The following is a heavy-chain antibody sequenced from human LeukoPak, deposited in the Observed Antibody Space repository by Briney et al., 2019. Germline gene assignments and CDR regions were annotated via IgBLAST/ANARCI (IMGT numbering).Heavy chain of an antibody. CDR3: ARWGHATHYFDY. CDR2: TYYMSKWIS. CDR1: GDSVSSNSAA. V-gene: IGHV6-1*01. D-gene: IGHD2-15*01. J-gene: IGHJ4*02. Sequence: SQTLSLTCAISGDSVSSNSAAWSGIRQSPSRGLEWLGRTYYMSKWISDYAVFVKSRITINPDTSKNQFSLQLNSVTPEDAAVYYCARWGHATHYFDYWGERTLLTVSS.